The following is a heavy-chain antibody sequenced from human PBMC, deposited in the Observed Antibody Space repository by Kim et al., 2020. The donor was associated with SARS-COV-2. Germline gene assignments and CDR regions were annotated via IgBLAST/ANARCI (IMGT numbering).Heavy chain of an antibody. CDR1: GGTFSSYA. CDR2: IIPIFGTA. V-gene: IGHV1-69*13. Sequence: SVKVSCKASGGTFSSYAISWVRQAPGQGLEWMGGIIPIFGTANYAQKFQGRVTITADESTSTAYMELSSLRSEDTAVYYCARDDYYYDSSGYYYVSFDYWGQGTLVTVSS. J-gene: IGHJ4*02. D-gene: IGHD3-22*01. CDR3: ARDDYYYDSSGYYYVSFDY.